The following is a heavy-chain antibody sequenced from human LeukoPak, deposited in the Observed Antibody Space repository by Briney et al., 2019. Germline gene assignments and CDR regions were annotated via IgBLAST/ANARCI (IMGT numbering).Heavy chain of an antibody. J-gene: IGHJ1*01. V-gene: IGHV3-21*04. CDR3: AKDPQTTVTRKLEYFQH. CDR1: GFTFSSYT. Sequence: GGSLRLSCVASGFTFSSYTMNWVRQTPGKGLEWVSSISGSSYYIYYADSVRGRFTISRDNAKNSLYLQMNSLRAEDTAVYYCAKDPQTTVTRKLEYFQHWGQGTLVTVSS. D-gene: IGHD4-17*01. CDR2: ISGSSYYI.